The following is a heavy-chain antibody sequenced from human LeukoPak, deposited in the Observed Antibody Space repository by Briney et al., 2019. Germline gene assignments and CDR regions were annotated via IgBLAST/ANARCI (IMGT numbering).Heavy chain of an antibody. CDR3: AREGASSWDY. Sequence: GGSLRLSCAASVFTFSIYSVDWVRQAPGKGLEWVSSIISSGSYIYYADSVKGRFTISRDNAKNSLYLQMNSLRAEDTAVYYCAREGASSWDYWGQGILVTVSS. CDR2: IISSGSYI. V-gene: IGHV3-21*01. CDR1: VFTFSIYS. J-gene: IGHJ4*02. D-gene: IGHD6-13*01.